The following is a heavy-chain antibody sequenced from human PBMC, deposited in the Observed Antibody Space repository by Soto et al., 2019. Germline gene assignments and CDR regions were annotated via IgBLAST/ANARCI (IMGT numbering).Heavy chain of an antibody. CDR3: ARHDIAVALGY. CDR2: IYYSGST. V-gene: IGHV4-39*01. CDR1: GGSISSSSYY. D-gene: IGHD6-19*01. Sequence: QLQLQESGPGLVKPSETLSLTCTVSGGSISSSSYYWGWIRQPPGKGLEWIGSIYYSGSTYYNPSLKSRVTISVDTSKNQFSLKLSSVTAADTAVYYCARHDIAVALGYWGQGTLVTVSS. J-gene: IGHJ4*02.